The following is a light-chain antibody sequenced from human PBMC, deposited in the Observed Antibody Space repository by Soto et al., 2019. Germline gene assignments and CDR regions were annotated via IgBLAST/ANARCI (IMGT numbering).Light chain of an antibody. J-gene: IGLJ1*01. Sequence: QSALTQPASVSGSPGQSITISCTGTSSDVGGYNYVSWYQQLPGKAPKLLIYDVSNRPSGVFNRFSGSKSGNTASLTISGLQAEDEADYYCSSYTSSSPYVFGTGTQLTVL. CDR1: SSDVGGYNY. CDR2: DVS. CDR3: SSYTSSSPYV. V-gene: IGLV2-14*01.